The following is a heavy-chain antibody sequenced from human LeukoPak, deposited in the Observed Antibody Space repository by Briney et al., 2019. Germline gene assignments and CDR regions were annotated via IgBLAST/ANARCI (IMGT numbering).Heavy chain of an antibody. D-gene: IGHD3-3*01. V-gene: IGHV5-51*01. CDR2: IYPGDSDT. CDR3: ARHLTEKYYDFWSGSYYYYYMDV. J-gene: IGHJ6*03. CDR1: GYSFTSYW. Sequence: GESLKISCKGSGYSFTSYWIGWVRQMPGKGLEWMGIIYPGDSDTRYSPSFQGQVTISADKSISTAYLQWSSLKASDTAMYYCARHLTEKYYDFWSGSYYYYYMDVWGKGTTVTVSS.